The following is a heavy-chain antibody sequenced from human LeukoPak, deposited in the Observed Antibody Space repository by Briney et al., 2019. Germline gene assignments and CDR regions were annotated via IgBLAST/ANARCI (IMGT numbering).Heavy chain of an antibody. CDR2: VYYSGST. J-gene: IGHJ3*02. Sequence: PSETLSLTCSVSGDSISLSSYYWGWIRQPPGKALEWIGSVYYSGSTYYNPSLKSRVTISVDTSKNQFSLKLSSVTAADTAVYYCASQSGGIDAFDIWGQGTMVTVSS. CDR3: ASQSGGIDAFDI. CDR1: GDSISLSSYY. D-gene: IGHD1-1*01. V-gene: IGHV4-39*07.